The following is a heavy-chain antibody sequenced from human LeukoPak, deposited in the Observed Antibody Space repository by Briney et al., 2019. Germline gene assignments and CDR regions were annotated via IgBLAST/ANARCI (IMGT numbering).Heavy chain of an antibody. V-gene: IGHV3-23*01. J-gene: IGHJ4*02. CDR3: AKSHLGYSYGAFHY. Sequence: GGSLRLSCAASGFTFSSYAMSWVRQAPGKGLEWVSAVGASDGSSYYADSVNGRFTISRDNSKNTLYLQMNSLRAEDTAVYYCAKSHLGYSYGAFHYWGQGTLVTVSS. CDR2: VGASDGSS. CDR1: GFTFSSYA. D-gene: IGHD5-18*01.